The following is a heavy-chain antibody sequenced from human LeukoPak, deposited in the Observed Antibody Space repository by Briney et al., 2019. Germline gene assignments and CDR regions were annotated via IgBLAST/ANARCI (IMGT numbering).Heavy chain of an antibody. D-gene: IGHD3-22*01. CDR2: IYYSGST. V-gene: IGHV4-39*02. CDR3: ARDSYYDSSGPHAFDI. J-gene: IGHJ3*02. Sequence: SETLSLTCTVSGGSISSSSYYWGWIRQPPGKGLEWIGSIYYSGSTYYNPSLKSRVTISVDTSKNQFSLKLSSVTAADTAVYYCARDSYYDSSGPHAFDIWGQGTMVTVSS. CDR1: GGSISSSSYY.